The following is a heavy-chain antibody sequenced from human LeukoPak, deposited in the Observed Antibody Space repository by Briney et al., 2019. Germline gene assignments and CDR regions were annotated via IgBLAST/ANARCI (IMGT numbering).Heavy chain of an antibody. CDR3: AKLLGTYYDFWSGPPLSDY. Sequence: GGSLRLSCAASGFSFDDFAMHWVRQTPGKGLVWVSRINSGGSGTSYADSVEGRFTISRDNAKNTLYLQMNSLRAEDTAVYYCAKLLGTYYDFWSGPPLSDYWGQGTLVTVSS. CDR2: INSGGSGT. D-gene: IGHD3-3*01. CDR1: GFSFDDFA. V-gene: IGHV3-74*01. J-gene: IGHJ4*02.